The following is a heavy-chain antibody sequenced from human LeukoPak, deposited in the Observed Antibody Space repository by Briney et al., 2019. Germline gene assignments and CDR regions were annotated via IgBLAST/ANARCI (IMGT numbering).Heavy chain of an antibody. V-gene: IGHV3-7*01. CDR2: IKQDGSEK. Sequence: GGSLRLSCAASGFTFSSYWMSWVRQAPGKGLEWVANIKQDGSEKYYVDSVKGRFTISRDNAKNSLYLQMNSLRAEDTAVYYCARGGPIAAAGKAFVYWGQGTLVTVSS. D-gene: IGHD6-13*01. CDR3: ARGGPIAAAGKAFVY. CDR1: GFTFSSYW. J-gene: IGHJ4*02.